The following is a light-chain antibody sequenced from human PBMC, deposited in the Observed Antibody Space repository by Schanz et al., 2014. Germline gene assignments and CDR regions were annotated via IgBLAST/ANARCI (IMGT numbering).Light chain of an antibody. CDR2: GAS. V-gene: IGKV3D-15*01. CDR3: QQYNNWPPIT. Sequence: EIVLTQSSGTLSLSPGERATLSCRASQSVASNFLAWYQQRPGQAPRLLIYGASSRATGVPDRFSGSGSGTDFTLTISSLQSEDFAVYYCQQYNNWPPITFGQGTRLEIK. CDR1: QSVASNF. J-gene: IGKJ5*01.